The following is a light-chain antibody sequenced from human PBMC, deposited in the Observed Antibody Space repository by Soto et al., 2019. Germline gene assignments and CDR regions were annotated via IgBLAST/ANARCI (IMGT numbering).Light chain of an antibody. J-gene: IGKJ1*01. V-gene: IGKV3-20*01. CDR3: QQYGSSPPQT. CDR2: GAS. Sequence: EIVLTQSPGTLSLSPGERATLSCRASQSVSSSYLAWYQQKPGQAPRLLIYGASSRATGIPDRFSGSGSGTDFTVTISRLEHEDFAVYCCQQYGSSPPQTFGQGTKVEIK. CDR1: QSVSSSY.